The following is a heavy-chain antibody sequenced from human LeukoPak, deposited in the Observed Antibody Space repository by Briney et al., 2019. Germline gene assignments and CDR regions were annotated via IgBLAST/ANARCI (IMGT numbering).Heavy chain of an antibody. CDR2: FKTNYNQV. CDR3: AKVHYTFRVGATTYIDY. D-gene: IGHD1-26*01. V-gene: IGHV3-23*05. CDR1: GFTFSDYA. J-gene: IGHJ4*02. Sequence: GSLRLSCVASGFTFSDYAMNWVRQAPGKGLEWVSTFKTNYNQVYYAESVRGRFTISTDNSKNTAYLQMNSLRAEDTAVYYCAKVHYTFRVGATTYIDYWGQGTLVTVSS.